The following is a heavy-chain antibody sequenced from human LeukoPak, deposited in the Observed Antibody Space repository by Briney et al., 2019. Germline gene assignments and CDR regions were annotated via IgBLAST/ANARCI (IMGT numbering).Heavy chain of an antibody. D-gene: IGHD3-22*01. V-gene: IGHV3-72*01. Sequence: GGSLRLSCAASGFTFSDHYMDWVRQAPGKGLEWVGRTRNKAYTYTTECAASVKGRFTIPRDNSKNTLYLQMNSLRAEDTAVYYCASTETPSYYDSNGFYPYYFDNWGQGTLVTVSS. CDR2: TRNKAYTYTT. J-gene: IGHJ4*02. CDR3: ASTETPSYYDSNGFYPYYFDN. CDR1: GFTFSDHY.